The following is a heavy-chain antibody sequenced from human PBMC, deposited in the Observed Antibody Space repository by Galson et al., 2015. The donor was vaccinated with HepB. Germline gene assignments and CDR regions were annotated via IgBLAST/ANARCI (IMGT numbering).Heavy chain of an antibody. V-gene: IGHV3-21*01. CDR1: GFTFSSYS. CDR2: ISSSSSYI. Sequence: SLRLSCAASGFTFSSYSMNWVRQAPGKRLEWVSSISSSSSYIYYADSVKGRFTISRDNAKNSLYLQMNSLRAEDTAVYYCARDVLRRYSSSSNKGGYYYYYMDVWGKGTTVTVSS. CDR3: ARDVLRRYSSSSNKGGYYYYYMDV. J-gene: IGHJ6*03. D-gene: IGHD6-6*01.